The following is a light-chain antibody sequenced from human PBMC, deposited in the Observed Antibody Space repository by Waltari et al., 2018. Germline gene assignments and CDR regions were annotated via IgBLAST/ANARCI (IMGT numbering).Light chain of an antibody. CDR2: DVN. J-gene: IGLJ3*02. V-gene: IGLV2-14*03. Sequence: QSPLTQPASVSGSPGQSITISCSGTSSDVGRYKYVSWFQHLPGKAPKLMSYDVNSRPTGVSTRFSGSKSGNTASLTISGLQAEDEADYYCSSYTADTTRVFGGGTKLTVL. CDR1: SSDVGRYKY. CDR3: SSYTADTTRV.